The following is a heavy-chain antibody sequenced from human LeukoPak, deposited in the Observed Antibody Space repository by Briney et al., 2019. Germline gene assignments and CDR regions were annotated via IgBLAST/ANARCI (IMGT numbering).Heavy chain of an antibody. CDR3: ARGPPYCGGDCHFFDY. Sequence: ASVKVSCKASGYTFTSYDINWVRQATGQGLEWMGWMNPNSGNTGYAQKFQGRVTMTRNTSISTAYMELSGLKSEDTAVYYCARGPPYCGGDCHFFDYWGQGTLVTVSS. D-gene: IGHD2-21*02. J-gene: IGHJ4*02. CDR2: MNPNSGNT. CDR1: GYTFTSYD. V-gene: IGHV1-8*01.